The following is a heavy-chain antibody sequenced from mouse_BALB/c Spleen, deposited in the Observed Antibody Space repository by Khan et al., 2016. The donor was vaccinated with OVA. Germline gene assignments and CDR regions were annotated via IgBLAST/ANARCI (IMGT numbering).Heavy chain of an antibody. Sequence: EVELVESGRDLVKPGGSLKLSCTASGYTFTSYSMSWVRQTPDKRLEWVASISSGGDYTYYPDSVKGRFTISRDNAKNTLYLQMSDLKSEDTANYCCTDHFTGSFAYWGQGTLVTVSA. D-gene: IGHD4-1*01. CDR1: GYTFTSYS. CDR2: ISSGGDYT. J-gene: IGHJ3*01. CDR3: TDHFTGSFAY. V-gene: IGHV5-6*01.